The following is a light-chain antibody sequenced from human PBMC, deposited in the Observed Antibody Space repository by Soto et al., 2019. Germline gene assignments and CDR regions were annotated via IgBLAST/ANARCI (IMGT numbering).Light chain of an antibody. CDR2: EVT. CDR1: SRDIGGYNY. Sequence: QSVLTQPASVSGSPGQSITISCTGSSRDIGGYNYVSWYQHHPGKAPKLLIYEVTNRPSGVSNRFSASKSDNTASLTISGLQAEDEALYYCSSYITTGTHVIFGGGTQLTVL. J-gene: IGLJ2*01. V-gene: IGLV2-14*01. CDR3: SSYITTGTHVI.